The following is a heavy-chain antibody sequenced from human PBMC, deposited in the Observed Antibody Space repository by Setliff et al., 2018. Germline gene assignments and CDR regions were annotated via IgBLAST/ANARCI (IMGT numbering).Heavy chain of an antibody. V-gene: IGHV1-8*03. Sequence: ASVKVSCKASGYTFTSYDINWVRQATGQGLEWMGWMNPNSGNTGYAQKFQGRVTITRNTSISTAYMELSSLRSEDTAVYYCARAPAHDYADYMFMTTMGYYFDYWGQGTLVTVSS. J-gene: IGHJ4*02. D-gene: IGHD4-17*01. CDR3: ARAPAHDYADYMFMTTMGYYFDY. CDR2: MNPNSGNT. CDR1: GYTFTSYD.